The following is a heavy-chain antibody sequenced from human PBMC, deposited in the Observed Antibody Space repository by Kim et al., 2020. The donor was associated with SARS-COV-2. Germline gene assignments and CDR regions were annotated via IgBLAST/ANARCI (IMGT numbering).Heavy chain of an antibody. V-gene: IGHV3-23*03. Sequence: GGSLRLSCAASGFTFSSYAMSWVRQAPGKGLEWVSVIYSGGSSTYYADSVKGRFTISRDNSKNTLYLQMNSLRAEDTAVYYCAKGAYYDSSGYPYYFDYWGQGTLVTVSS. J-gene: IGHJ4*02. CDR3: AKGAYYDSSGYPYYFDY. D-gene: IGHD3-22*01. CDR1: GFTFSSYA. CDR2: IYSGGSST.